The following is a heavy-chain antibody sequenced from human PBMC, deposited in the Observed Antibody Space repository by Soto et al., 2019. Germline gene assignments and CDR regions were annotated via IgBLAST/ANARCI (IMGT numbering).Heavy chain of an antibody. CDR2: LSGSGTMR. CDR1: GFSFRNYA. V-gene: IGHV3-23*01. D-gene: IGHD1-1*01. Sequence: GGSLRLSCAASGFSFRNYAMTWVRQAPGKGLEWVSGLSGSGTMRYCADSVRGHFIISRDNAKNTLFLQMDNLRVEDSAVYYCAKEAEENENVPIPGDNWGQGTPVTVSS. J-gene: IGHJ4*02. CDR3: AKEAEENENVPIPGDN.